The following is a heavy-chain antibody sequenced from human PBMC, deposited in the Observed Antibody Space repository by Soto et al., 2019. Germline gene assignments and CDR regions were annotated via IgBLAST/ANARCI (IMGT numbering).Heavy chain of an antibody. CDR1: GYTFTSYG. D-gene: IGHD5-18*01. CDR2: ISAYNGNT. CDR3: ARGGGVDTAMESYYYGMDV. Sequence: ASVKVSFKASGYTFTSYGISWVRQAPGQGLEWMGWISAYNGNTNYAQKLQGRVTMTTDTSTSTAYMELRSLRSDDTAVYYCARGGGVDTAMESYYYGMDVWGKGTTVTVSS. J-gene: IGHJ6*04. V-gene: IGHV1-18*01.